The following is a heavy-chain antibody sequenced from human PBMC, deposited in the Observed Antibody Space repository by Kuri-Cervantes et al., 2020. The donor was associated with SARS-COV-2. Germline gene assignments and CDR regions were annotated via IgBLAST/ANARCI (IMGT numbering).Heavy chain of an antibody. V-gene: IGHV3-23*01. Sequence: GESLKISCAASGFSFSNFAMNWVRQAPGKGLEWVSLISGNADFTYYADSVKGRFTISRDNSKNTLYLQMNSLRAEDTAVYYCAKVPISETKYFQHWGQGTLVTVSS. D-gene: IGHD1-1*01. CDR2: ISGNADFT. CDR1: GFSFSNFA. J-gene: IGHJ1*01. CDR3: AKVPISETKYFQH.